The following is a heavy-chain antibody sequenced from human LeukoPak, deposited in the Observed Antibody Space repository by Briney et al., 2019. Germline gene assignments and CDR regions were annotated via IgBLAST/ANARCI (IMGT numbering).Heavy chain of an antibody. CDR3: ARVTYDSSGSGFDY. V-gene: IGHV3-23*01. CDR1: GFTFSNLA. J-gene: IGHJ4*02. D-gene: IGHD3-22*01. CDR2: VYVGGSVA. Sequence: GGSLRLSCAASGFTFSNLAMAWVRQAPGGGLDWVSGVYVGGSVAGYSDSVKGRFTISRDDSKSIVYLQMNNLRVEDTAVYYCARVTYDSSGSGFDYWGQGTLVTVSS.